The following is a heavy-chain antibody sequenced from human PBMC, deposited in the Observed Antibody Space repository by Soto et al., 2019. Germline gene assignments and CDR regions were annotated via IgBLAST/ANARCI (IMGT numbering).Heavy chain of an antibody. CDR3: AKDSRASSGWHGSVDP. CDR1: GFTLSNYA. J-gene: IGHJ5*02. D-gene: IGHD6-19*01. V-gene: IGHV3-23*01. Sequence: EVQLLESGGGLVQPGESLRLSCAASGFTLSNYAMSWVRQAPGKGLEWVSVMSAGGTDAYYADAVKGRFTMSRDNSKNTVYLQRNSLRVEDTAIYYCAKDSRASSGWHGSVDPWGKGTLVTVSS. CDR2: MSAGGTDA.